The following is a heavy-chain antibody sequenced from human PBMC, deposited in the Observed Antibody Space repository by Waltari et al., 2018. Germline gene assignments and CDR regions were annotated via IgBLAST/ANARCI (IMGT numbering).Heavy chain of an antibody. J-gene: IGHJ4*02. V-gene: IGHV3-21*01. Sequence: EVQLVESGGGLVKPGGSLRLSCAASGFTFSSYSMNWVRQAPGKGLEWVSSISSSSSYIYYEDSVKGRFTISRDNAKNSLYLQMNSLRAEDTAVYYCARGAGSSSSYWGQGTLVTVSS. D-gene: IGHD6-13*01. CDR1: GFTFSSYS. CDR3: ARGAGSSSSY. CDR2: ISSSSSYI.